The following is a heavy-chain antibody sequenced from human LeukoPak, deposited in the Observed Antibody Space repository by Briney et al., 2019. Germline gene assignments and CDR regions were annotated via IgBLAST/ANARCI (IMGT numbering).Heavy chain of an antibody. CDR1: GGSISSYY. D-gene: IGHD3-10*01. CDR2: IYYSGST. J-gene: IGHJ6*02. CDR3: ARDGPKQDPFGELLDYHGMDV. V-gene: IGHV4-59*01. Sequence: SEILSLTCTVSGGSISSYYWSWIRQPPGKGLEWIGYIYYSGSTNYNPSLKSRVTISVDTSKNQFSLKLSSVTAADTAVYYCARDGPKQDPFGELLDYHGMDVWGQGTTVTVSS.